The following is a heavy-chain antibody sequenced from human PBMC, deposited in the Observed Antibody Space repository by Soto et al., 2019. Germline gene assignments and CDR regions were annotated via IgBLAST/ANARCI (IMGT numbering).Heavy chain of an antibody. CDR3: ARESKSRSGSYYGYAFDI. Sequence: GGSLRLSCAASGFTFSSYGMHWVRQAPGKGLEWVAVIWYDGSNKYYADSVKGRFTISRDNSKNTLYLQMNSLRAEDTAVYYCARESKSRSGSYYGYAFDIWGQGTMVTVSS. CDR2: IWYDGSNK. V-gene: IGHV3-33*01. J-gene: IGHJ3*02. CDR1: GFTFSSYG. D-gene: IGHD1-26*01.